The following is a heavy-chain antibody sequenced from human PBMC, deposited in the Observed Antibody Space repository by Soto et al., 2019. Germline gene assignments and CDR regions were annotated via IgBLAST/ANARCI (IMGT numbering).Heavy chain of an antibody. V-gene: IGHV3-9*01. CDR3: AKAKLRYFDWSPFDY. Sequence: EVQLVESGGGLVQPGRSLRLSCAASGFTFDDYAMHWVRQAPGKGLEWVPGISWNSGNIAYADSVKGRFTISRDNAKNSLYLQMNSLRAEDTALYYCAKAKLRYFDWSPFDYWGQGTLVTVSS. CDR1: GFTFDDYA. J-gene: IGHJ4*02. D-gene: IGHD3-9*01. CDR2: ISWNSGNI.